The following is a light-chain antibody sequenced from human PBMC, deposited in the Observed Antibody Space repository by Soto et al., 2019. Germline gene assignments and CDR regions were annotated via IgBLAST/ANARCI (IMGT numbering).Light chain of an antibody. Sequence: EIVLTQSPGTLSLSPGERATLSCRASQSVSSNLLAWYQQKPGQAPRLLIYGASSRATGIPDRFSGSGSETEFTLTISRLEPEDFAVYYCQQYGRSPPFTFGPGTRWIS. CDR1: QSVSSNL. J-gene: IGKJ3*01. CDR2: GAS. CDR3: QQYGRSPPFT. V-gene: IGKV3-20*01.